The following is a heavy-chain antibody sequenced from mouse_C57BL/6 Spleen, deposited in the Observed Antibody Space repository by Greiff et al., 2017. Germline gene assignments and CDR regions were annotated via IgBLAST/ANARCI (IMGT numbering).Heavy chain of an antibody. CDR3: ARTRIYYGSPMDY. CDR2: INPNNGGT. J-gene: IGHJ4*01. Sequence: EVKLQQSGPELVKPGASVKISCKASGYTFTDYYMNWVKQSHGKSLEWIGDINPNNGGTSYNQKFKGKATLTVDKSSSTAYMELRSLTSEDSAVYYCARTRIYYGSPMDYWGQGTSVTVSS. CDR1: GYTFTDYY. V-gene: IGHV1-26*01. D-gene: IGHD2-1*01.